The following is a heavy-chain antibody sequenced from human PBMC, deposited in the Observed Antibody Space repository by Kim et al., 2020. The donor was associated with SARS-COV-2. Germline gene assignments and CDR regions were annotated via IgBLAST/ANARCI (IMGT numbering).Heavy chain of an antibody. CDR3: ARAGDWDYFDY. J-gene: IGHJ4*02. V-gene: IGHV1-2*04. Sequence: TNAAKKSKGWVTMTRDTSISTAYMELSRLRSDDTAVYYCARAGDWDYFDYWGQGTLVTVSS. D-gene: IGHD3-16*01. CDR2: T.